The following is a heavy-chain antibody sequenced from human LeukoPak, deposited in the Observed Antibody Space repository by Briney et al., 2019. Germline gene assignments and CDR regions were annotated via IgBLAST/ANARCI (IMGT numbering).Heavy chain of an antibody. V-gene: IGHV4-61*01. CDR3: ARVDSTVTTVDYYFDY. CDR1: GGSVSSGSYY. CDR2: IYYSGST. Sequence: SETLSLTCTVSGGSVSSGSYYWSWIRQPPGKGLEWIGCIYYSGSTNYNPSLKSRVTISVDTSKNQFSLKLSSVTAADTAVYYCARVDSTVTTVDYYFDYWGQGTLVTVSS. D-gene: IGHD4-17*01. J-gene: IGHJ4*02.